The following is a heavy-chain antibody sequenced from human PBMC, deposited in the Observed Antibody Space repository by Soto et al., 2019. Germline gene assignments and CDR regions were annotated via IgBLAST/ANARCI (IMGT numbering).Heavy chain of an antibody. CDR2: IWYDGSNK. J-gene: IGHJ6*02. D-gene: IGHD6-13*01. CDR3: AKDWGWAIAAHYYYGMDV. CDR1: GFTFSSYG. Sequence: QVQLVESGGGVVQPGRSLRLSCAASGFTFSSYGMHWVRQAPGKGLEWVAVIWYDGSNKYYADSVKGRFTISRDNSKNTLYLQMNSLRAEDTAVYYCAKDWGWAIAAHYYYGMDVWGQGTTVTASS. V-gene: IGHV3-33*06.